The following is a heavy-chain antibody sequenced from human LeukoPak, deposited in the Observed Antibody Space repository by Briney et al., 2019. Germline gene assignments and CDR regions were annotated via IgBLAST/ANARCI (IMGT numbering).Heavy chain of an antibody. D-gene: IGHD2-2*01. V-gene: IGHV3-30*02. CDR2: IRYDGSNK. J-gene: IGHJ4*02. CDR1: GFTFSSYG. CDR3: AKDRCSSTGCRFDY. Sequence: QPGGSLRLSCAASGFTFSSYGMHWVRQAPGKGLEWVAFIRYDGSNKYYADSVKGRFTISRDNSKNTLYLQMNSLRAENTAVYYCAKDRCSSTGCRFDYWGQGTLVTVSS.